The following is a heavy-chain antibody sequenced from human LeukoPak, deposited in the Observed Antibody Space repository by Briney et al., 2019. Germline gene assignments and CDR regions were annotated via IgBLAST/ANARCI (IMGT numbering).Heavy chain of an antibody. V-gene: IGHV1-46*01. J-gene: IGHJ5*02. Sequence: AASVKVSCKASGYTFTGYYMHWVRQAPGQGLEWMGIINPSGGSTSYAQKFQGRVTMTRDMSTTTDYMELSSLRSEDTAVYYCARDNSVGDVAWWFDPWGQGTLVTVSS. D-gene: IGHD1-26*01. CDR1: GYTFTGYY. CDR2: INPSGGST. CDR3: ARDNSVGDVAWWFDP.